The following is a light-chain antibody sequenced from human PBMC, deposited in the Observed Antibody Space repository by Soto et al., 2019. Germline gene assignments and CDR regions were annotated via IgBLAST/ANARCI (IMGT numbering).Light chain of an antibody. CDR3: QQYNSYSPYT. CDR2: KAS. J-gene: IGKJ2*01. V-gene: IGKV1-5*03. CDR1: QSISSW. Sequence: DIQMTQSASSLSASVGDRVTITCRASQSISSWLAWYQQKPGKAPKLLIYKASSLESGVPSRFSGSGSEKEFTLTISSLQPDDFATYYCQQYNSYSPYTFGQGTKLEIK.